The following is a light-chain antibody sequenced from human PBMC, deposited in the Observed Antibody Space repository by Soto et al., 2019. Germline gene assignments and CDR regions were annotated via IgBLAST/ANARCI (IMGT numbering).Light chain of an antibody. J-gene: IGKJ1*01. CDR3: QQRGNWPWT. V-gene: IGKV3-11*01. CDR2: GSS. Sequence: ILLTQSPCTLSLSPGERATLSCRASQSVSNNYLAWYQQKPGHAPSLLIYGSSTRTTGSPARFSGSGSGTEFTLTISSLEPEDFEFYYCQQRGNWPWTFGQGTRVEIK. CDR1: QSVSNNY.